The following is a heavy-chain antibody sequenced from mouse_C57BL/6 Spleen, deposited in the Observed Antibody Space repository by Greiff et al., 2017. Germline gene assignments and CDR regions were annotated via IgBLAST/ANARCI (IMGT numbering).Heavy chain of an antibody. Sequence: QVQLKQPGAELVKPGASVKLSCKASGYTFTSYWMQWVKQRPGQGLEWIGEIDPSDSYTNYNQKFKGKATLTVDTSSSTAYMQLSSLTSEDSAVYYCAREGEYYRGFAYWGQGTLVTVSA. V-gene: IGHV1-50*01. J-gene: IGHJ3*01. CDR3: AREGEYYRGFAY. D-gene: IGHD2-14*01. CDR2: IDPSDSYT. CDR1: GYTFTSYW.